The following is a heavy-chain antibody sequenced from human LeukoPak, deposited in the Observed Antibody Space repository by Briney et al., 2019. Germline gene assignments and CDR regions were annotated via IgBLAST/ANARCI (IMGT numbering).Heavy chain of an antibody. J-gene: IGHJ4*02. CDR2: IWYDGSNK. Sequence: PGGSLRLSCAASGFTFSSYGMHWVRQAPGKGLEWVAVIWYDGSNKYYADSVKGRFTISRDNSKNTLYLQMNSLRAEDTAAYYCARDPQLSGVTTYFFDYWGQGTLVTVSS. D-gene: IGHD4-17*01. V-gene: IGHV3-33*01. CDR3: ARDPQLSGVTTYFFDY. CDR1: GFTFSSYG.